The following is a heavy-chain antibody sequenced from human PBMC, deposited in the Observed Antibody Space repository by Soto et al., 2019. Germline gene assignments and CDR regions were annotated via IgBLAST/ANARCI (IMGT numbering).Heavy chain of an antibody. Sequence: QVQLVQSGAEVKKPGASVKVSCKASGYTFTNYAMHWVRQAPGQSLEWMGCINAGNGNTKYAQKVQGRVTITRATSASTAYMELSSLRSEDTAVYYCARERILGGFAPWGQGTLVTVSS. D-gene: IGHD2-15*01. V-gene: IGHV1-3*01. J-gene: IGHJ5*02. CDR1: GYTFTNYA. CDR3: ARERILGGFAP. CDR2: INAGNGNT.